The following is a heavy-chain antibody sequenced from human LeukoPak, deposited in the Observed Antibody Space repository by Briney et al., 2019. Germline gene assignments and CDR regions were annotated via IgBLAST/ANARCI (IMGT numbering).Heavy chain of an antibody. Sequence: ASVKVSCKASGYTFTSYDINWVRQAPGQGLEWMGITNPSGGSTSYAQKFQGRVTMTRDTSTSTVSMELSSLRSEDTAVYYCARVWSPKYYYYSMDVWGKGTTVTVSS. V-gene: IGHV1-46*01. J-gene: IGHJ6*03. D-gene: IGHD3-10*01. CDR1: GYTFTSYD. CDR2: TNPSGGST. CDR3: ARVWSPKYYYYSMDV.